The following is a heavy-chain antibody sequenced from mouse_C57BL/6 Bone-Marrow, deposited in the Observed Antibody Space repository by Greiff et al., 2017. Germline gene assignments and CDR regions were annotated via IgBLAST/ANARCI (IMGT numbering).Heavy chain of an antibody. J-gene: IGHJ3*01. CDR3: ARWGAD. CDR1: GYTFTSYG. CDR2: IYPRSGNT. Sequence: QVQLTESGAELARPGASVKLSCKASGYTFTSYGISWVKQRTGQGLEWIGEIYPRSGNTYYNEKFKGKATLTADKSSSTAYMELRSLTSEDAAVYFCARWGADWGQGTLVTVSA. V-gene: IGHV1-81*01.